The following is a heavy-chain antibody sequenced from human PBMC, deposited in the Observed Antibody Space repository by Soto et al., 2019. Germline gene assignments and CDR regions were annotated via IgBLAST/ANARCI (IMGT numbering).Heavy chain of an antibody. J-gene: IGHJ4*02. CDR1: GFTFSGYW. Sequence: EVQLVESGGGLVQPGGSLRLSCAASGFTFSGYWMHWVRQAPGKGLVWVSRINTDGSNIRYADSVKGRLTISRDNAKNTLYLQMNSLRTEDTAVYYCARSDYGGDSHFHYWGQGTLVTVSS. D-gene: IGHD2-21*02. CDR2: INTDGSNI. CDR3: ARSDYGGDSHFHY. V-gene: IGHV3-74*01.